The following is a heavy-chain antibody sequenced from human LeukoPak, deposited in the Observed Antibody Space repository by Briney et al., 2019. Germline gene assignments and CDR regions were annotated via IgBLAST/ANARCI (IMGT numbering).Heavy chain of an antibody. Sequence: SETLSLTCTVSGGFISSYYWNWIRQTPGKGLEWIGSIYSSGNTNYNPSLKSRVTISVDTSRNQFSLRLNSVTAADTAVYYCAKSNGYGLIDIWGQGTMVTVSS. J-gene: IGHJ3*02. V-gene: IGHV4-59*12. CDR1: GGFISSYY. D-gene: IGHD3-10*01. CDR3: AKSNGYGLIDI. CDR2: IYSSGNT.